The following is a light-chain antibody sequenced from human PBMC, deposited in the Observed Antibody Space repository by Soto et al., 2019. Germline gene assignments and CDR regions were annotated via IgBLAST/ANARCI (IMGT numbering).Light chain of an antibody. J-gene: IGLJ1*01. Sequence: CVLTQPASVSGSPGRWITISCTGTSSDVGGYNYVSWYQQYPGKAPKLMIYDVSNRPSGVSNRFSGSKSGNTASLTISGLQAEDEADYFCSSYTGSSTYVFGTGTKVTVL. V-gene: IGLV2-14*03. CDR3: SSYTGSSTYV. CDR2: DVS. CDR1: SSDVGGYNY.